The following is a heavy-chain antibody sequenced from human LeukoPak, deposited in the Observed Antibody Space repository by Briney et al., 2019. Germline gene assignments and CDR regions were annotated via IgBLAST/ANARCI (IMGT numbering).Heavy chain of an antibody. CDR3: AKARRGGGVTTSLFDP. Sequence: GGSLRLSCAASGFTFSSSSMHWVRQAPGKGLEWVSSISSSSSYIYYADSVKGRFTISRDNAKNSLYLQMNSLRAEDTAVYYCAKARRGGGVTTSLFDPWGQGTLVTVSS. D-gene: IGHD1/OR15-1a*01. J-gene: IGHJ5*02. CDR2: ISSSSSYI. CDR1: GFTFSSSS. V-gene: IGHV3-21*01.